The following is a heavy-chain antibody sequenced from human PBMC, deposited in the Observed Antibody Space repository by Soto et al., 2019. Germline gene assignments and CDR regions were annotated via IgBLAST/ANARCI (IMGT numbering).Heavy chain of an antibody. CDR2: MNPNSGNT. V-gene: IGHV1-8*01. CDR1: GYTFTSYD. J-gene: IGHJ6*03. D-gene: IGHD3-3*01. CDR3: ARRSGVVFTGNYYMDV. Sequence: ASVKVSCKASGYTFTSYDINWVRQATGQGLEWTGWMNPNSGNTGYAQKFQGRVTMTRNTSISTAYMELSSLRSEDTAVYYCARRSGVVFTGNYYMDVWGKGTTVTVSS.